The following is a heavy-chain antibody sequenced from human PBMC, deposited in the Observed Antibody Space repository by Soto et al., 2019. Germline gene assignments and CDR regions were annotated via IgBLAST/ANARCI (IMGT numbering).Heavy chain of an antibody. J-gene: IGHJ4*02. Sequence: SETLSLTCTVSGGSISSYYWSWIRQPPGKGLEWIGYIYYSGSTNYNPSLKSRVTISVDTSKNQFSLKLSSVTAADTAVYYCARVTQSYDFWSGYHGGVGPYYFDYWGQGTLVTVSS. CDR1: GGSISSYY. D-gene: IGHD3-3*01. CDR2: IYYSGST. V-gene: IGHV4-59*01. CDR3: ARVTQSYDFWSGYHGGVGPYYFDY.